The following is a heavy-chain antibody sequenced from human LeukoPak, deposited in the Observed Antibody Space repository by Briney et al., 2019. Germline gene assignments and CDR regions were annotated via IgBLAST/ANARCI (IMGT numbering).Heavy chain of an antibody. J-gene: IGHJ4*02. CDR1: GGSISSGGYS. Sequence: SETLSLTCAVSGGSISSGGYSWSWIRQPPGKGLEWIGYIYHSGSTNYNPSLKSRVTISVDTSKNQFSLKLSSVTAADTAVYYCARFSYDSSGYYYARPTLADYWGQGTLVTVSS. CDR2: IYHSGST. V-gene: IGHV4-30-2*01. D-gene: IGHD3-22*01. CDR3: ARFSYDSSGYYYARPTLADY.